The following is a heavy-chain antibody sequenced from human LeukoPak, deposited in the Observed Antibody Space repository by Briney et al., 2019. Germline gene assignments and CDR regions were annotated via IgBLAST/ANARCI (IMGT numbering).Heavy chain of an antibody. CDR3: ARATTTGTYDY. V-gene: IGHV6-1*01. J-gene: IGHJ4*02. CDR2: TYYRSKWYN. D-gene: IGHD1-26*01. Sequence: SQTLSLTCAISGDSVSSNTAGWNWIRQSPSSGLEWLGRTYYRSKWYNEYAVSVKSRITINPDTSKNQFSLQLNSLTPEDTAVYYCARATTTGTYDYWGQGTLVTVSS. CDR1: GDSVSSNTAG.